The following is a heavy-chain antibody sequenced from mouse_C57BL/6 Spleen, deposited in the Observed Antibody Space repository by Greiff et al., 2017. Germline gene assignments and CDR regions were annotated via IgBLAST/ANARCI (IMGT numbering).Heavy chain of an antibody. CDR2: IDPSDSYT. J-gene: IGHJ3*01. V-gene: IGHV1-50*01. CDR1: GYTFTSYW. Sequence: VQVVESGAELVKPGASVKLSCKASGYTFTSYWMQWVKQRPGQGLEWIGEIDPSDSYTNYNQKFKGKATLTVDTSSSTAYMQLSSLTSEDSAVYYCATGGAWFAYWGQGTLVTVSA. CDR3: ATGGAWFAY.